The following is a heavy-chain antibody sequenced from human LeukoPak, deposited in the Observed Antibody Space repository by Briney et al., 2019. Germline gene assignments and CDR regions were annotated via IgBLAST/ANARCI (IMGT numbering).Heavy chain of an antibody. CDR3: ARDYGDYGVTDY. V-gene: IGHV1-18*01. J-gene: IGHJ4*02. CDR1: GYTFTTYG. D-gene: IGHD4-17*01. Sequence: ASVKVSCKASGYTFTTYGISWVRQAPGQGLEWMGWISTYNGDTNYAQKFQGRVTMTADTSTSTTYMELRSLRSDDTAVYYCARDYGDYGVTDYWGQGTLVTVSS. CDR2: ISTYNGDT.